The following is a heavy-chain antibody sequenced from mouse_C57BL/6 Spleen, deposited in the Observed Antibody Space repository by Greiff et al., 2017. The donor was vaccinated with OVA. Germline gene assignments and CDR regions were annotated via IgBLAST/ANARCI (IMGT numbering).Heavy chain of an antibody. CDR1: GYTFTSYW. D-gene: IGHD1-1*01. J-gene: IGHJ4*01. CDR2: IDPSDSET. Sequence: QVQLQQPGAELVRPGYSVKLSCKASGYTFTSYWMHWVKQRPIQGLEWIGIIDPSDSETHHNQKFKDKATLTVDKSSSTAYMQLSSLTSEDSAVYYCAIYYYGSSYGAMDYCGQGTSVTVAS. CDR3: AIYYYGSSYGAMDY. V-gene: IGHV1-52*01.